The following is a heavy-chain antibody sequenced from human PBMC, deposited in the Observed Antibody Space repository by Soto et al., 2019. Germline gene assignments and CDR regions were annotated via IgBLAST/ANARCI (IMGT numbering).Heavy chain of an antibody. CDR1: GYTFTSYD. J-gene: IGHJ5*02. CDR2: MNPNSGNT. CDR3: ARAQMFAPGWFDP. Sequence: ASVKVSCKASGYTFTSYDINWVRQAPGQGLEWMGWMNPNSGNTSYAQKLQGRVTMTTDTSTSTAYMELRSLRSDDTAVYYCARAQMFAPGWFDPWGQGTLVTVSS. V-gene: IGHV1-8*01. D-gene: IGHD3-10*02.